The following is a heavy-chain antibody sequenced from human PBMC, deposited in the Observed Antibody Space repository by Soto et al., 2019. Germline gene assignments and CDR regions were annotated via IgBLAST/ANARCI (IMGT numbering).Heavy chain of an antibody. Sequence: ASVKVSCKASGYTFTGYYMHWVRQAPGQGLEWMGWINPNSGGTNYAQKFQGWVTMTRDTSISTAYMELSRLRSDDTAVYYCARDARVDTAMRPRTDYYYGLDVWGQGTTVTVS. CDR2: INPNSGGT. CDR3: ARDARVDTAMRPRTDYYYGLDV. V-gene: IGHV1-2*04. J-gene: IGHJ6*02. CDR1: GYTFTGYY. D-gene: IGHD5-18*01.